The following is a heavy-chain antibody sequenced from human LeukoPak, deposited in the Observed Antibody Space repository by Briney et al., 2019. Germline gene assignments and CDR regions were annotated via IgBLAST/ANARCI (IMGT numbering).Heavy chain of an antibody. CDR2: INSDGSRT. CDR3: ARVGATTFDY. V-gene: IGHV3-74*01. CDR1: GFTFSSYW. J-gene: IGHJ4*02. Sequence: GGSLRLSCAASGFTFSSYWMHWVRQAPGKGLVWVSRINSDGSRTNYADSVKGRFTISRDNAKNTLYLQMNSLGAEDTAVYYCARVGATTFDYWGQGTLVTVSS. D-gene: IGHD1-26*01.